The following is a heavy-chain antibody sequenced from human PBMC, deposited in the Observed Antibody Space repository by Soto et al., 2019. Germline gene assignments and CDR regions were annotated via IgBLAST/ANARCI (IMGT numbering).Heavy chain of an antibody. V-gene: IGHV3-21*01. CDR2: ISSSSSYI. Sequence: GGSLRLSCAASGFTFSSYSMNWVRQAPGKGLEWVSSISSSSSYIYYADSVKGRFTISRNNAKNSLYLQMNSLRAEDTAVYYCARNPKPRDFWSGYYTLDAFDIWGQGTMVTVSS. CDR1: GFTFSSYS. D-gene: IGHD3-3*01. J-gene: IGHJ3*02. CDR3: ARNPKPRDFWSGYYTLDAFDI.